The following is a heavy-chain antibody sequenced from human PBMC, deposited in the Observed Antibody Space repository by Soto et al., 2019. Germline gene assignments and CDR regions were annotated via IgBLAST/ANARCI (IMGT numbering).Heavy chain of an antibody. CDR2: ISGSGGST. V-gene: IGHV3-23*01. CDR1: GFTFSSYA. Sequence: EVQLLESGGGLVQPGGSLRLSCAASGFTFSSYAMSWVRQAPGKGLEWVSAISGSGGSTYYAYSVKGRFTISRDNSKNTLYLQMNSLRAEDTAVYYCAKRSSSVAGTNNWFDPWGQGTLVTVSS. CDR3: AKRSSSVAGTNNWFDP. D-gene: IGHD6-19*01. J-gene: IGHJ5*02.